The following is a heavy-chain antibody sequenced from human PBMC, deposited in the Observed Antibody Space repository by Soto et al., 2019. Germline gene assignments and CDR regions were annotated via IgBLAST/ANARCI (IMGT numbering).Heavy chain of an antibody. D-gene: IGHD6-13*01. Sequence: QVHLVQSGAEVKKPGSSVKVSCKASGGTFSNHAINWVRQAPGQGLEWMGRIIPIFSTTNYAQKFQGRVTFTADESTVTAYMELSSLKHDDTAVYYCAREVAADGTFREDVFDIWGQGTLVTFSS. CDR1: GGTFSNHA. CDR2: IIPIFSTT. CDR3: AREVAADGTFREDVFDI. V-gene: IGHV1-69*12. J-gene: IGHJ3*02.